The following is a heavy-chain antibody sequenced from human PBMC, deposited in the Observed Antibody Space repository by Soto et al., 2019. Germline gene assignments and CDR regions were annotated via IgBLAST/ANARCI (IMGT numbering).Heavy chain of an antibody. CDR3: ARLGYSGYDLYYYYGMDV. CDR2: IYYSGST. J-gene: IGHJ6*02. V-gene: IGHV4-59*08. CDR1: GGSISSYY. D-gene: IGHD5-12*01. Sequence: SETLSLTCTVSGGSISSYYWSWIRQPPGKGLEWIGYIYYSGSTNYNPSLKSRVTISVDTPKNQFSLKLSSVTAADTAVYYCARLGYSGYDLYYYYGMDVWGQGTTVTVSS.